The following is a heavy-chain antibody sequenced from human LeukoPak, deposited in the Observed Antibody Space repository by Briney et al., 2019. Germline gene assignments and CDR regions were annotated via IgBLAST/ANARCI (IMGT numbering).Heavy chain of an antibody. D-gene: IGHD3-22*01. Sequence: VASVKVSCKASGYTFTSYYMHWVRQAPGQGLEWMGIINPSGGSTSYAQKFQGRVTMTRDMSISTVYMELSRLRSDDTAVYYCARDLIVVVNPKPEYFQHWGQGTLVTVSS. J-gene: IGHJ1*01. V-gene: IGHV1-46*01. CDR1: GYTFTSYY. CDR2: INPSGGST. CDR3: ARDLIVVVNPKPEYFQH.